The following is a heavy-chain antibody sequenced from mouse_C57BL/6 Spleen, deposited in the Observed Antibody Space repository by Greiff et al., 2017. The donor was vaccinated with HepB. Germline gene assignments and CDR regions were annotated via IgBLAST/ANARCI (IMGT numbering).Heavy chain of an antibody. Sequence: QVQLQQSGPGLVQPSQSLSITCTVSGFSLTSYGVHWVRQSPGKGLEWLGVIWSGGSTDYNAAFISRLSISKDNSKSQVFFKMNSLQADDTAIYYCARCYYGSSYGLYFDYWGQGTTLTVSS. CDR3: ARCYYGSSYGLYFDY. CDR2: IWSGGST. CDR1: GFSLTSYG. V-gene: IGHV2-2*01. D-gene: IGHD1-1*01. J-gene: IGHJ2*01.